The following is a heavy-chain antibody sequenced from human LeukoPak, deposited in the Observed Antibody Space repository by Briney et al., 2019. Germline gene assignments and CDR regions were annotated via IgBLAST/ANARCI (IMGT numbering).Heavy chain of an antibody. V-gene: IGHV1-2*02. CDR3: ARGGSSYCGGDCYLVY. D-gene: IGHD2-21*02. Sequence: ASVKVSCKASGYTLTAYYVHWVRQAPGQGLEWMGWINPNSGGTNYAQNFQGRVTMTTDTSTSTAYMELRSLRSDDTAVYYCARGGSSYCGGDCYLVYWGQGTLVTVSS. J-gene: IGHJ4*02. CDR1: GYTLTAYY. CDR2: INPNSGGT.